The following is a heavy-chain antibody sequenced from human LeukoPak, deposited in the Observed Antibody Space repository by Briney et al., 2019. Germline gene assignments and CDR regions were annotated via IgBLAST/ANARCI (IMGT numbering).Heavy chain of an antibody. CDR1: GGSISSSSYY. CDR3: ATTLKDYYDSSGYYDIDY. D-gene: IGHD3-22*01. V-gene: IGHV4-39*07. J-gene: IGHJ4*02. CDR2: INHSGST. Sequence: SETLSLTCTVSGGSISSSSYYWSWIRQPPGKGLEWIGEINHSGSTNYNPSLKSRVTISVDTSKNQFSLKLSSVTAADTAVYYCATTLKDYYDSSGYYDIDYWGQGTLVTVSS.